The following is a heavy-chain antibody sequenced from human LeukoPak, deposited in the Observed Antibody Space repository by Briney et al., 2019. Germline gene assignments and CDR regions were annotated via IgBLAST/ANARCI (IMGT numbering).Heavy chain of an antibody. CDR1: GFTFSSYA. V-gene: IGHV3-30-3*01. CDR3: ARRERSNQFDY. CDR2: ISYDGSNK. D-gene: IGHD1-26*01. Sequence: RTGGSLRLSCAASGFTFSSYAMHWVRQAPGKGLEWVAVISYDGSNKYYADSVKGRFTISRDNSKNTLYLQMNSLRAEDTAVYYCARRERSNQFDYWGQGTLVTVSS. J-gene: IGHJ4*02.